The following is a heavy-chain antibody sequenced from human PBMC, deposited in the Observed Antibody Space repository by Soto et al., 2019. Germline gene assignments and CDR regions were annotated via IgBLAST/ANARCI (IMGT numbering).Heavy chain of an antibody. J-gene: IGHJ6*02. CDR1: GYTFNIYG. Sequence: QVQLVQSGVEVKKPGASVKVSCKASGYTFNIYGISWVRQAPGQGLEWMGWISAYNGQTKDAQKFQGRVIMTTDTSTITAYMELRSLRSDDTAVYYCARDYGNTGGMDVWGQGTTVTVSS. V-gene: IGHV1-18*01. D-gene: IGHD4-4*01. CDR2: ISAYNGQT. CDR3: ARDYGNTGGMDV.